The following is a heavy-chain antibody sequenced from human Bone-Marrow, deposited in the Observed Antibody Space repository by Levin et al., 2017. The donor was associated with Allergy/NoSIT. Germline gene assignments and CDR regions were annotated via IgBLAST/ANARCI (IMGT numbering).Heavy chain of an antibody. V-gene: IGHV4-39*07. D-gene: IGHD3-3*01. CDR1: GDSVSSTRYY. J-gene: IGHJ4*02. Sequence: SETLSLTCAVSGDSVSSTRYYWGWIRQPPGKGLDWIGSVYNTGSTYSNPPLRSRVTMSLDKSKNHFSLKLTSVTAADTAVYYCAALDFWNGYYGYWGQGILVTVSS. CDR2: VYNTGST. CDR3: AALDFWNGYYGY.